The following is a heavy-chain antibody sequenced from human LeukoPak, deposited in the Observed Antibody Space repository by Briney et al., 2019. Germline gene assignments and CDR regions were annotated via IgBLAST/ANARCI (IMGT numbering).Heavy chain of an antibody. CDR3: TTGLRWGQIPWYYMDV. CDR2: IKSKTDGGTT. Sequence: GGSLRLSCAASGFTFTNAWMTWVRQAPGKGLEWVGRIKSKTDGGTTDYAAPVKARFSISRDDSKSTLYLQMTNLKTEDTAVYYCTTGLRWGQIPWYYMDVWGQGTTVTVSS. CDR1: GFTFTNAW. J-gene: IGHJ6*01. D-gene: IGHD4-23*01. V-gene: IGHV3-15*01.